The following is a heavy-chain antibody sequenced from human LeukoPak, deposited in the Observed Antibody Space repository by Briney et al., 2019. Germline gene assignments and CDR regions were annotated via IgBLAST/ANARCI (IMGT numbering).Heavy chain of an antibody. CDR1: GFSFDSYS. Sequence: GGSLRLSCAASGFSFDSYSMNWVRQAPGRGLEWVSSISSSSSYIYYADSVKGRFTISRDNAKNSLYLQMTSLRAEDTALYYCARIMSSNWYAVDWGRGTLVTVSS. J-gene: IGHJ4*02. V-gene: IGHV3-21*01. CDR2: ISSSSSYI. CDR3: ARIMSSNWYAVD. D-gene: IGHD6-13*01.